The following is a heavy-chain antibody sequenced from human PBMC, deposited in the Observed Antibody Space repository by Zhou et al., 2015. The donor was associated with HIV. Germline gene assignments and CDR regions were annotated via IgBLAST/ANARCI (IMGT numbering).Heavy chain of an antibody. CDR2: IIPILGIA. D-gene: IGHD3-22*01. CDR3: ARLGMVSSGYYGGVY. J-gene: IGHJ4*02. V-gene: IGHV1-69*02. CDR1: GGTFSSYT. Sequence: QVQLVQSGAEVKKPGSSVKVSCKASGGTFSSYTISWVRQAPGQGLEWMGRIIPILGIANYAQKFQGRVTITADKSTSTAYMELSSLRSEDTAVYYCARLGMVSSGYYGGVYWGQGTLVTVSS.